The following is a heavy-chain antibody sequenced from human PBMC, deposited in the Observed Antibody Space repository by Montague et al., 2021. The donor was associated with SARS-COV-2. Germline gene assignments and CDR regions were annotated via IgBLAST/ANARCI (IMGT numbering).Heavy chain of an antibody. Sequence: SLRLSCAASGFTFDDYTMHWVRQAPGKGLEWVSLISWDVGSTYYADSVKGRFTISRDNSKNSLYLQMNSLRTEDTALYYCAKDMGAWNYYYGMDVWGQGTTVTVSS. V-gene: IGHV3-43*01. CDR3: AKDMGAWNYYYGMDV. D-gene: IGHD1-1*01. CDR2: ISWDVGST. J-gene: IGHJ6*02. CDR1: GFTFDDYT.